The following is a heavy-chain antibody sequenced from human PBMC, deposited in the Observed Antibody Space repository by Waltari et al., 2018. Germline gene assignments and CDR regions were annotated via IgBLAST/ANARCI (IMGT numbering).Heavy chain of an antibody. CDR2: ISYNGNDK. V-gene: IGHV3-30*18. J-gene: IGHJ4*02. Sequence: VQLVESGGGLVQPGGSLRLSCAASGFTFSSYEMNWVRPAPGKGLEWVAVISYNGNDKYYTDSVKGRFTISRDNSKNTLYLQMNSLRPEDTAVYYCAKVPGTSQLYYLDNWGQGTLVTVSS. CDR3: AKVPGTSQLYYLDN. D-gene: IGHD1-1*01. CDR1: GFTFSSYE.